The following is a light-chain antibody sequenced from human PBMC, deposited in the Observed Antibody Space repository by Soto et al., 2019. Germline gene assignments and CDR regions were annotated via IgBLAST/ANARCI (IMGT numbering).Light chain of an antibody. Sequence: EIVLTQSPATLSLSPGERATLSCRASQSVSSYLAWYQQKPGQAPRLLIYDASNRATGIPARFSGSGSGTDFSLTISRLEPEDFAVYFCKQRSNWPPRDTFGQGTKLEIK. CDR3: KQRSNWPPRDT. V-gene: IGKV3-11*01. CDR2: DAS. CDR1: QSVSSY. J-gene: IGKJ2*01.